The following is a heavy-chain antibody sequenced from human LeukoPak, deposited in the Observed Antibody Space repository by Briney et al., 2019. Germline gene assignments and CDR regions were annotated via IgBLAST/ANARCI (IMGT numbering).Heavy chain of an antibody. CDR3: ARDLEGFDY. CDR2: ISSSSSTI. V-gene: IGHV3-48*04. Sequence: PGGSLRLSCAASGFTFSSYWMHWVRQAPGKGLEWVSYISSSSSTIYYADSVKGRFTISRDNAKNTLYLQMNSLRAEDTAVYYCARDLEGFDYWGQGTLVTVSS. J-gene: IGHJ4*02. D-gene: IGHD1-1*01. CDR1: GFTFSSYW.